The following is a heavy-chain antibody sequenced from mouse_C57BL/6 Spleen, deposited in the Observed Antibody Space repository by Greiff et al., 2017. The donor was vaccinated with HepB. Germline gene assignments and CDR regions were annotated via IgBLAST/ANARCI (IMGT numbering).Heavy chain of an antibody. D-gene: IGHD2-4*01. V-gene: IGHV1-18*01. J-gene: IGHJ4*01. CDR1: GYTFTDYN. CDR2: INPNNGGT. Sequence: VQLKESGPELVKPGASVKIPCKASGYTFTDYNMDWVKQSHGKSLEWIGDINPNNGGTIYNQKFKGKATLTVDKSSSTAYMELRSLTSEDTAVYYCARRDYDYRYAMDYWGQGTSVTVSS. CDR3: ARRDYDYRYAMDY.